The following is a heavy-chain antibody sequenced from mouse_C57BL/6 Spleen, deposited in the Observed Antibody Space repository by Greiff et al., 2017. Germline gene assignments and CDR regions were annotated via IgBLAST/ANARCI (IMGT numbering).Heavy chain of an antibody. J-gene: IGHJ4*01. Sequence: QVQLKESGAELVKPGASVKISCKASGYAFSSYWMTWVKQRPGKGLEWMGPNYPGDGDTNYHGKFKGKATLTAAKSSSTAYMQLSSLTSEDSAVYFYASAGGPEAMDYWGQGTSVTVSS. CDR1: GYAFSSYW. V-gene: IGHV1-80*01. CDR3: ASAGGPEAMDY. CDR2: NYPGDGDT. D-gene: IGHD6-1*01.